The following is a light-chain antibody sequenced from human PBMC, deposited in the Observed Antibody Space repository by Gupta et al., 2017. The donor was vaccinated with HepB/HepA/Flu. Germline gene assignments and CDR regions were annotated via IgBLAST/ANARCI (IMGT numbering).Light chain of an antibody. J-gene: IGLJ2*01. CDR2: GKN. V-gene: IGLV3-19*01. Sequence: SSELTQDPAVSVAFGQTVRITCQGDSLRSYYARWYQQTPGQAPGLVIYGKNNRHSGSPERVSGSSSGNTAAVTITGAQAEDEADYYCNARDSSGNSWLVFGGGTKLTVL. CDR1: SLRSYY. CDR3: NARDSSGNSWLV.